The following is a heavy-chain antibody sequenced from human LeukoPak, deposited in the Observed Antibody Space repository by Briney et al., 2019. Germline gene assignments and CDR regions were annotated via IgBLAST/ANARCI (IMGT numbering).Heavy chain of an antibody. V-gene: IGHV3-7*01. CDR2: IKQDGSEK. D-gene: IGHD3/OR15-3a*01. CDR1: GFTFINYW. CDR3: ARRDYYFDY. Sequence: PGGSLRLSCAGSGFTFINYWMSWVRQAPGKGLEWVANIKQDGSEKYYVDSVKGRFTISRDNAKNSLYLQMNSLRAEDTAVYYCARRDYYFDYWGQGTLVTVSS. J-gene: IGHJ4*02.